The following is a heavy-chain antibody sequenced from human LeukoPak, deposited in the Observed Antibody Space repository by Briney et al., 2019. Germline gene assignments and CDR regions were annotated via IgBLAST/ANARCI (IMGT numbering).Heavy chain of an antibody. CDR1: GGSFSGYY. CDR3: ARGARGDTPYNWFDP. Sequence: SEALSLTCAVHGGSFSGYYWSWIRQPPGKRLEWIGEINQSGETNYNPSLMSRVTILEDTSKNQFSLMLTSVTAADTAVYYCARGARGDTPYNWFDPWGQGTLVTVSS. J-gene: IGHJ5*02. CDR2: INQSGET. V-gene: IGHV4-34*01. D-gene: IGHD2-21*02.